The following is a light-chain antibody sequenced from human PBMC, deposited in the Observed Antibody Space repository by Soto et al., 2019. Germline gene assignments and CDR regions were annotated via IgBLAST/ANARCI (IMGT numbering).Light chain of an antibody. Sequence: EIVMTQSPATLSLSLVEIATFSCRASQSVRSNLAWYQQKPGQAPRLLIYGASSRATGIPDRFSGSGSGTDFTLTISRLEPEDFAVYYCQQYGSSPVAFGQGTRLEIK. V-gene: IGKV3-20*01. J-gene: IGKJ5*01. CDR1: QSVRSN. CDR2: GAS. CDR3: QQYGSSPVA.